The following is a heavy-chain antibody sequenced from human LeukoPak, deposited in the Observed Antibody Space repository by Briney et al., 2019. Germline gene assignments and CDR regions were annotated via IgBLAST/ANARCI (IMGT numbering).Heavy chain of an antibody. CDR3: ARGAYCGGDCSFPFDY. D-gene: IGHD2-21*02. J-gene: IGHJ4*02. CDR2: INPNSGGT. V-gene: IGHV1-2*02. Sequence: GASVKVSCKASGYTFTGYYMHWVRQAPGQGLEWMGWINPNSGGTNYAQKFQGRVTMTRDTSISTAYMELSRLRSDDTAVYYCARGAYCGGDCSFPFDYWGQGTLVTVSS. CDR1: GYTFTGYY.